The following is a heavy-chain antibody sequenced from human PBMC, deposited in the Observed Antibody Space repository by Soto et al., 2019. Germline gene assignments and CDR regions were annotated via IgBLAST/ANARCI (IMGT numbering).Heavy chain of an antibody. J-gene: IGHJ4*02. CDR3: ARDRGSYALDY. CDR2: ISAYNGNT. D-gene: IGHD1-26*01. V-gene: IGHV1-18*01. Sequence: QVQLVQSGAEVKKPGASVNVSCTASGYTFTSYGFNWVRQAPGQGLEWMGWISAYNGNTNYAQKLQGRVTMTTDTATSTDYMELRSLRSDDTAVYYCARDRGSYALDYWGQGTLVTVSS. CDR1: GYTFTSYG.